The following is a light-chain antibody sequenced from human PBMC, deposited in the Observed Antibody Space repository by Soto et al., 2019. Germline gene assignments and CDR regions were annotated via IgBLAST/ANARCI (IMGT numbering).Light chain of an antibody. J-gene: IGKJ3*01. V-gene: IGKV1-33*01. Sequence: DIQMTQSPPSLSASVVYRVTITCXASRDIRNYLNWYQQKPGKAPKLLIYDASNLETGVPSRFSGSGSGTDFTFTISSLQPEDTATYYCQQYDNIPPVTFGPGTKVDI. CDR3: QQYDNIPPVT. CDR2: DAS. CDR1: RDIRNY.